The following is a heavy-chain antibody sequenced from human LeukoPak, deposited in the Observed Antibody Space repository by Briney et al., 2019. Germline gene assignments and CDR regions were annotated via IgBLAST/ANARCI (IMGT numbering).Heavy chain of an antibody. CDR2: ISESGTT. CDR3: ARYTAMVAFHAHGFDI. J-gene: IGHJ3*02. V-gene: IGHV4-39*07. Sequence: SETLSLTCTVYGESTGGERPHWGWIRQPPGKGLEWIASISESGTTYYNPSLKSRVTISVDTSKNQFSLRLSSMTAADTAVYYCARYTAMVAFHAHGFDIWGKGTMVTVS. CDR1: GESTGGERPH. D-gene: IGHD5-18*01.